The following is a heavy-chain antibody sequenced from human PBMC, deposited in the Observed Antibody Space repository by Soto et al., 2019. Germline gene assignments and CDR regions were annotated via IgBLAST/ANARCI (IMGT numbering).Heavy chain of an antibody. CDR1: GYTLTGYY. J-gene: IGHJ3*02. V-gene: IGHV1-2*02. CDR2: INPNSGGT. D-gene: IGHD3-3*01. Sequence: ASVKVSCKASGYTLTGYYMHWVRQAPAQGREWMGWINPNSGGTNYAQKFQGRVTMTRDTSISTAYMELSTLRSDDTDVYYCARVEGVAGRRGAFDIWGQGTMITVSS. CDR3: ARVEGVAGRRGAFDI.